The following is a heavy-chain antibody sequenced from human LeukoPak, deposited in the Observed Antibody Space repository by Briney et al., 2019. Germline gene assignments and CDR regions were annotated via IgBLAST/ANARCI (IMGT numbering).Heavy chain of an antibody. V-gene: IGHV5-51*01. J-gene: IGHJ4*02. CDR2: IYPGDSDT. Sequence: GESLKISSQGSGYSFTSYSIGWVRQMPGKGLEWMGIIYPGDSDTRYSPSFQGQVTISADKSISTAYLQWSSLKASDTAMYYCARPRCSGGSCYHADYWGQGTLVTVSS. CDR1: GYSFTSYS. D-gene: IGHD2-15*01. CDR3: ARPRCSGGSCYHADY.